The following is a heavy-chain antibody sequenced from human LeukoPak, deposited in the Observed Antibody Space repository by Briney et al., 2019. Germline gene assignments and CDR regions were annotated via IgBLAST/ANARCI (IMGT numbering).Heavy chain of an antibody. CDR1: GYTFISYY. Sequence: ASVKVSCKASGYTFISYYMHWVRQAPGQGLEWMGLIAPSGGTTKYAQKFQGRVTMTRDTSTSTVYMGLSSLSSDDTAMYYCARSNGNDYWGQGTLVIVSS. J-gene: IGHJ4*02. V-gene: IGHV1-46*01. CDR2: IAPSGGTT. CDR3: ARSNGNDY.